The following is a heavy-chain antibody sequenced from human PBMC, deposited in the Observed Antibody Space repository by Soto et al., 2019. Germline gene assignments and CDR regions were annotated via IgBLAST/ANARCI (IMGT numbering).Heavy chain of an antibody. D-gene: IGHD2-2*02. Sequence: QVQLVQSGAEVKTPGSSLKVSCKVSGSRFSNYVISWVRQAPGHGLEWLGRIIPIFNSTKYAQSFQGRVTITADKSTNTASLELSSLISDDTAVYYCAREGRGKKAGYNGLVSLGYWGQGTLVTVSS. CDR3: AREGRGKKAGYNGLVSLGY. J-gene: IGHJ4*02. V-gene: IGHV1-69*06. CDR1: GSRFSNYV. CDR2: IIPIFNST.